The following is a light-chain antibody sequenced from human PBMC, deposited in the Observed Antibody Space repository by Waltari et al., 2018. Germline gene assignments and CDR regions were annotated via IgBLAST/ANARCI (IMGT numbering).Light chain of an antibody. CDR3: AAWDDSLNSVL. CDR1: SSNIGSNS. J-gene: IGLJ2*01. CDR2: SDN. Sequence: QSVLTQPPSASGTPGQGVTISCSGRSSNIGSNSVNWYQQLPGTAPKLLIFSDNQRPSGFPDRFSGSKAGNSASLAISGLQSDDEAHYYCAAWDDSLNSVLFGGGTKLTVL. V-gene: IGLV1-44*01.